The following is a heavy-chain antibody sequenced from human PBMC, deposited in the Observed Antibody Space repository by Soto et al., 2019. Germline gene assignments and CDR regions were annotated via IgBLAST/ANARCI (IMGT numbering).Heavy chain of an antibody. CDR3: ARATSSSWSYYYYYGMDV. V-gene: IGHV3-11*01. CDR1: GFTFSGYY. CDR2: ISSSGSTI. Sequence: PGGSLRLSCAASGFTFSGYYMSWIRQAPGKGLEWVSYISSSGSTIYYADSVKGRFTMSRDNAKNSVYLQMNSLRGGDTAVYYCARATSSSWSYYYYYGMDVWGQGTTVTVSS. J-gene: IGHJ6*02. D-gene: IGHD6-13*01.